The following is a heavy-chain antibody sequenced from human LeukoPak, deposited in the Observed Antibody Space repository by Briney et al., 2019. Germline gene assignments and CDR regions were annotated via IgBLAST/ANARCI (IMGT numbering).Heavy chain of an antibody. V-gene: IGHV4-31*03. J-gene: IGHJ5*02. CDR1: GGSISSGGYY. CDR2: IYYSGST. D-gene: IGHD3-22*01. CDR3: ARGDYDSSGSHNWFDP. Sequence: SETLSLTCTVSGGSISSGGYYWSWIRQHPGKGLEWIGYIYYSGSTYYNPSLKSRVTISVDTSKNQFSLKLRSVTAADTAVYYCARGDYDSSGSHNWFDPWGQGTLVTVSS.